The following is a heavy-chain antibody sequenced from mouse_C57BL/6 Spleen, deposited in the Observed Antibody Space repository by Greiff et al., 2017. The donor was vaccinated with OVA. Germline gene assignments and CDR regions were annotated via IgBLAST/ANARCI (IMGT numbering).Heavy chain of an antibody. CDR2: IRLKSDNYAT. CDR1: GFTFSNYW. J-gene: IGHJ2*01. CDR3: TDWGYFDY. Sequence: EVKVEESGGGLVQPGGSMKLSCVASGFTFSNYWMNWVRQSPEKGLEWVAQIRLKSDNYATHYAESVKGRFTISRDDSTSSVYLQMNNLRAEDTGIYYCTDWGYFDYWGQGTTLTVSS. D-gene: IGHD4-1*01. V-gene: IGHV6-3*01.